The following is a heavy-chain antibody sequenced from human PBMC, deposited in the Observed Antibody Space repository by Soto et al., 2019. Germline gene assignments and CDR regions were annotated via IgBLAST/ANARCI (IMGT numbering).Heavy chain of an antibody. Sequence: ASVKVSCKASGYTFTGYYMHWVRQAPGQGLEWMGWINPNSGGTNYAQKFQGWVTMTRDTSMSTAYMELSSLRSDDTAVYYCARDLRVYYYDSSGYYFDYWGQGTLVTVSS. D-gene: IGHD3-22*01. CDR1: GYTFTGYY. CDR2: INPNSGGT. V-gene: IGHV1-2*04. J-gene: IGHJ4*02. CDR3: ARDLRVYYYDSSGYYFDY.